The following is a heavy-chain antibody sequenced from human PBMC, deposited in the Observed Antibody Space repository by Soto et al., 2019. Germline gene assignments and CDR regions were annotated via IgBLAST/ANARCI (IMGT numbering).Heavy chain of an antibody. CDR2: INPGNDNT. CDR3: ARDNSGYSPFDY. J-gene: IGHJ4*02. CDR1: GYTLTTYA. Sequence: QVQLVQSGAEVKKPGASVKVSCKASGYTLTTYAMHWVRQAPGQRLEWMGCINPGNDNTRYSQKFQGRVTITRDTSASTAYMELSSLISEDTAVYYCARDNSGYSPFDYWGQGTRVSVSS. D-gene: IGHD3-22*01. V-gene: IGHV1-3*01.